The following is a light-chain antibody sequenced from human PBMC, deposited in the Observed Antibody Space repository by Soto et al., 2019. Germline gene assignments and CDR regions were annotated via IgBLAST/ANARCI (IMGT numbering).Light chain of an antibody. CDR1: QSVSSSY. V-gene: IGKV3-20*01. CDR3: QQYGSSPWT. CDR2: GAS. Sequence: EIELTQSACPLTLYPWESSTLSCRASQSVSSSYLAWYQQKPGQAPRLLIYGASSRATGIPDRFSGSGSGTDFTLTISRLEPEDFAVYYCQQYGSSPWTFGQGIKVDIK. J-gene: IGKJ1*01.